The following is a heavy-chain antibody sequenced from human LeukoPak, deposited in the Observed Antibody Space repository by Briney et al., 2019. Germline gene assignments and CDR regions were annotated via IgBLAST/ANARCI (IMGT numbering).Heavy chain of an antibody. CDR1: VGATSSSSYY. V-gene: IGHV4-61*05. J-gene: IGHJ4*02. Sequence: PETLSLTSTVSVGATSSSSYYGSWIRQPPGKGLEWIGYINTTGSTDYNPSLKSRVTISVDTSKNQFSLKLNSVAAADTAVYYCARRPDSGYGYFDYWGQGTLVTVSS. CDR3: ARRPDSGYGYFDY. D-gene: IGHD5-12*01. CDR2: INTTGST.